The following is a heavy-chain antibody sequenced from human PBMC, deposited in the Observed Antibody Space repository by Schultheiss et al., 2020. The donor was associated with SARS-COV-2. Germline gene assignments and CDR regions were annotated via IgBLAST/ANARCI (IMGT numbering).Heavy chain of an antibody. CDR3: ARCEIPLAAPDDP. CDR2: ISGSGGST. Sequence: GGSLRLSCAASGFTFNTYWMHWVRQAPGKGLVWVSAISGSGGSTYYADSVKGRFTISRDNAKNSLYLQMNSLRAEDTAVYYCARCEIPLAAPDDPWGQGTLVTVSS. V-gene: IGHV3-21*04. D-gene: IGHD2-15*01. J-gene: IGHJ5*02. CDR1: GFTFNTYW.